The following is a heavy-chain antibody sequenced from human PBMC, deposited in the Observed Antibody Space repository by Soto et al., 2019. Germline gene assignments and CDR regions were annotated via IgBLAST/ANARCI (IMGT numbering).Heavy chain of an antibody. CDR2: IFYDGST. Sequence: EVQLVETGGDLIQPGGSLRLSCTASGFTVSANYMSWVRQAPGKGLEWVSVIFYDGSTSYADSVKGRFTISRDKSKNTLYLQMSGLRAEDTAVYYCARDYTFYSYYGMDVWGQGTTVTVSS. V-gene: IGHV3-53*02. CDR1: GFTVSANY. CDR3: ARDYTFYSYYGMDV. J-gene: IGHJ6*02.